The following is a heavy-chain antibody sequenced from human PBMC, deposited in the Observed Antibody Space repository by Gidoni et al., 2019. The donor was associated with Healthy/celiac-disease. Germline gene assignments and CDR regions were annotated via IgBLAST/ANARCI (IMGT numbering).Heavy chain of an antibody. Sequence: EVQLLESGGGLVQPGGSLRLSCAASGFTFSSYAMSWVRQAPGKGLEWGSAISGSGGSTYYADSVKGRFTISRDNSKNTLYLQMNSLRAEDTAVYYCAKDRPLYYDFWSGYYDHFDYWGQGTLVTVSS. V-gene: IGHV3-23*01. CDR1: GFTFSSYA. D-gene: IGHD3-3*01. CDR3: AKDRPLYYDFWSGYYDHFDY. J-gene: IGHJ4*02. CDR2: ISGSGGST.